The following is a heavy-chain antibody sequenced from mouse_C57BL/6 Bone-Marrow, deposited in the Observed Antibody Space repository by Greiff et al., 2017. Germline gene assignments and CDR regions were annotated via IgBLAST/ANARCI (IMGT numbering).Heavy chain of an antibody. J-gene: IGHJ2*01. CDR2: IYPRSGNT. CDR1: GYTFTSYG. Sequence: QSGAELARPGASVKLSCKASGYTFTSYGISWVKQRTGQGLEWIGEIYPRSGNTYYNEKFKGKATLTADKSSSTAYMELRSLTSEDSAVYFCARLELDYDDFDYWGQGTTLTVSS. CDR3: ARLELDYDDFDY. D-gene: IGHD2-4*01. V-gene: IGHV1-81*01.